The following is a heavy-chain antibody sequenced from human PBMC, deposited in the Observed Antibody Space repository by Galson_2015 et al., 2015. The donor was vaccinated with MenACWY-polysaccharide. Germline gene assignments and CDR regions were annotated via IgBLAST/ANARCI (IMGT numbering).Heavy chain of an antibody. D-gene: IGHD3-3*01. CDR1: GGSFTNYY. CDR3: ARAWSSGYYSDF. Sequence: ETLSLTCVVYGGSFTNYYWTWIRQSAGKGLEWIGEIKHSGLTNYNPSLRSRVAVSVDPSKNQFSMNLTSVTAADTGVYYCARAWSSGYYSDFWGQGTPVTVSS. CDR2: IKHSGLT. J-gene: IGHJ4*02. V-gene: IGHV4-34*01.